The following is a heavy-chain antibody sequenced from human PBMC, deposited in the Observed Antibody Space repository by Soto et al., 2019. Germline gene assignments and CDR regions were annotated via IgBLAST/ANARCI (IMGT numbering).Heavy chain of an antibody. CDR1: GDSLSRRRFP. V-gene: IGHV4-39*01. Sequence: SGTLSPTPKVSGDSLSRRRFPRGAWVRPPPGKGLEWIGSLSSTVITTPNPALGSRSTISVDAHNNKFSLEVTSVTAADTGFYYCARQMSSGLRAFDSWGQGTPVTVSS. D-gene: IGHD6-19*01. J-gene: IGHJ4*02. CDR3: ARQMSSGLRAFDS. CDR2: LSSTVIT.